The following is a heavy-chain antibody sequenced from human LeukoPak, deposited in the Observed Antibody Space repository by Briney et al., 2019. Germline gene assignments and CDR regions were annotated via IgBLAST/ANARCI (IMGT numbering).Heavy chain of an antibody. V-gene: IGHV3-74*01. CDR1: GFTFSSYW. J-gene: IGHJ4*02. D-gene: IGHD5-18*01. Sequence: GGSLRLSCAASGFTFSSYWMHWVRQAPGKGLVWVSRINSDGNSTGYADSVEGRFTISRDDAKNTLYLQMNSLRAEDTAVYYCARGRGYDYFDYWGQGTLVTVSS. CDR3: ARGRGYDYFDY. CDR2: INSDGNST.